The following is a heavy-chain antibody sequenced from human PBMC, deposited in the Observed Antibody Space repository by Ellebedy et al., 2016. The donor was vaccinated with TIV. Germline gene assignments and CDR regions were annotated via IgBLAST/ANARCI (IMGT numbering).Heavy chain of an antibody. CDR3: STGGPSGLKSFDY. CDR2: MSVTGQTI. J-gene: IGHJ4*02. D-gene: IGHD3/OR15-3a*01. CDR1: GLTFRSHA. V-gene: IGHV3-48*04. Sequence: PGGSLRLSCAASGLTFRSHAMTWVRQAPGKGLEWLSYMSVTGQTIFYADAVKGRFTISRDNANNLLFLEMNSLRVEDTAVYYCSTGGPSGLKSFDYWGPGTPVTVSS.